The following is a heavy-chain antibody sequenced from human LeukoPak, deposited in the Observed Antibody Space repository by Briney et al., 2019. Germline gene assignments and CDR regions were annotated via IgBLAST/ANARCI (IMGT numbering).Heavy chain of an antibody. Sequence: GGSLRLSCAASGFTFSSYWMSWVRQAPGKGLEWVANIKQDGSEKYYVDSVKGRFTISRDNAKNSLYLQMNSLRAEDTAVYYCARDRVWYGSGSYYYFDYWGQGTLVTVSS. V-gene: IGHV3-7*01. CDR3: ARDRVWYGSGSYYYFDY. CDR2: IKQDGSEK. J-gene: IGHJ4*02. CDR1: GFTFSSYW. D-gene: IGHD3-10*01.